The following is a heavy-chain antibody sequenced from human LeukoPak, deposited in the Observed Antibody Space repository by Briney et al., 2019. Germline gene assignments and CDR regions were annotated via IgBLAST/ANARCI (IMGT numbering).Heavy chain of an antibody. CDR3: AREGPSFWSGPDYGMDV. Sequence: SETLSLTCTVSGGSVSSGSYYWSWIRQPPGKGLEWIGYIYYSGSTNYNPSLKSRVTISVDTSKNQFSLKLSSVTAADTAVYYCAREGPSFWSGPDYGMDVWGQGTTVTVSS. J-gene: IGHJ6*02. CDR2: IYYSGST. D-gene: IGHD3-3*01. CDR1: GGSVSSGSYY. V-gene: IGHV4-61*01.